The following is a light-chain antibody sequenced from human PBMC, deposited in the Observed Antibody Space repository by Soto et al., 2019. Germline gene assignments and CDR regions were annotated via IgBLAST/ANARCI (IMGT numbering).Light chain of an antibody. J-gene: IGKJ1*01. Sequence: EIVMTQSPATLSVSPGERATLSCRASQSVSSNLAWYQQKPGQAPRLLIYGASTRATGIPARFSGGGSGTEFPLPISSLQPEDFAVYYCRKYSTGPRRFGKGPRGDTK. CDR2: GAS. V-gene: IGKV3-15*01. CDR1: QSVSSN. CDR3: RKYSTGPRR.